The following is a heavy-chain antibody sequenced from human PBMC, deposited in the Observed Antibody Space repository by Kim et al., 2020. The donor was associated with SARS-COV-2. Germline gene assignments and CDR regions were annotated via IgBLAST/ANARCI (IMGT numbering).Heavy chain of an antibody. CDR2: FDPEDGET. CDR3: ATKSKWFGESPGTYYYYGMDV. V-gene: IGHV1-24*01. J-gene: IGHJ6*02. CDR1: GYTLTELS. D-gene: IGHD3-10*01. Sequence: ASVKVSCKVSGYTLTELSMHWVRQAPGKGLEWMGGFDPEDGETIYAQKFQGRVTMTEDTSTDTAYMELSSLRSEDTAVYYCATKSKWFGESPGTYYYYGMDVWGQGTTVTVSS.